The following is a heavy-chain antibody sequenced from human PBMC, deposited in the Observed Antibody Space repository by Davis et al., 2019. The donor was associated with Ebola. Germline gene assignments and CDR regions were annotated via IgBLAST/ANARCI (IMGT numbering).Heavy chain of an antibody. CDR2: ISYDGSNK. CDR1: GFTFSSYA. J-gene: IGHJ6*04. V-gene: IGHV3-30-3*01. CDR3: AKDLEPIVVVPAAIGDV. Sequence: PGGSLRLSCAASGFTFSSYAMHWVRQALGKGLEWVAVISYDGSNKYYADSVQGRVTISRDNSKNTLYLQMNSLRAEDTAVYYCAKDLEPIVVVPAAIGDVWGKGTTVTVSS. D-gene: IGHD2-2*02.